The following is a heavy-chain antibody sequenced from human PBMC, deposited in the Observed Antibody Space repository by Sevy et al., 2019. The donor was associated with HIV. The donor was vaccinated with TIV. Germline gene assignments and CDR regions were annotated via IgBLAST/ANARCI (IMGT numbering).Heavy chain of an antibody. D-gene: IGHD1-20*01. V-gene: IGHV4-39*01. Sequence: SETLSLTCTVSGGSISSSSYYWGWIRQPPGKGLEWIGSTYYSGSTYYNPSLKSRVTISVDTSKNQFSLKLSSVTAADTAGYYCASWSRYNWNRGGGDDYWGQGTLVTVSS. CDR3: ASWSRYNWNRGGGDDY. J-gene: IGHJ4*02. CDR2: TYYSGST. CDR1: GGSISSSSYY.